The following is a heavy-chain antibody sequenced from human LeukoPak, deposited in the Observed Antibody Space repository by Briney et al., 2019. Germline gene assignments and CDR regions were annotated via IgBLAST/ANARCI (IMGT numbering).Heavy chain of an antibody. CDR2: ISWYSGNI. J-gene: IGHJ6*02. V-gene: IGHV3-9*01. CDR3: ARDVWRRAFYYAMDV. Sequence: GGSLRLSCVASGFTFDDLAMHWVRQAPGKGLEWVSSISWYSGNIGYADSVKGRFSISRDNAKNTLYLDMNSLRTDDTALYFCARDVWRRAFYYAMDVWGLGTTVAVSS. CDR1: GFTFDDLA. D-gene: IGHD2-21*01.